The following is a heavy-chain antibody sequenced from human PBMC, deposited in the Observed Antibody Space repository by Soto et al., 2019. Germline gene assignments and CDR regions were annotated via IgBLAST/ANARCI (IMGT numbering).Heavy chain of an antibody. CDR3: ARGSTWQGRDWFDP. CDR1: GDSVSNSGYY. CDR2: VSFSGSK. V-gene: IGHV4-39*01. Sequence: QLLLQESGPGLVKPSETLSLTCTVSGDSVSNSGYYWGWIRQSTGKRLEWIGSVSFSGSKYYNPSLRSRVTFSVDTSKTLISLKLRSVTAADTAVYYCARGSTWQGRDWFDPWGKGTLVTVSS. D-gene: IGHD6-13*01. J-gene: IGHJ5*02.